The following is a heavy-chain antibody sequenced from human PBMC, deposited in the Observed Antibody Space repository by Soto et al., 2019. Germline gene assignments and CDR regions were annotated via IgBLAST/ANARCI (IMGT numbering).Heavy chain of an antibody. D-gene: IGHD6-19*01. CDR1: GFTFISSF. V-gene: IGHV3-7*03. CDR2: INQDGGVT. CDR3: ARYYRGSGRYFFDY. Sequence: SLRLSCVASGFTFISSFMGWIRQAPGKGLEWVANINQDGGVTYYVDSVEGRFTISRDNTKDSLYLQMNSLRGEDTAIYYCARYYRGSGRYFFDYWGQGPPVTVSS. J-gene: IGHJ4*02.